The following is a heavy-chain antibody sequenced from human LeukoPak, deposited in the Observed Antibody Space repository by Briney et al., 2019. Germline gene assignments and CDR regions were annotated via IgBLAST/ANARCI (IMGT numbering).Heavy chain of an antibody. V-gene: IGHV1-69*02. J-gene: IGHJ4*02. CDR2: IIPILGIA. CDR3: ARGGLGMTTVTKFDY. D-gene: IGHD4-17*01. Sequence: ASVKVSCKASGGTFSSYTISWVRQAPEQGLEWMGRIIPILGIANYAQKFQGRVTITADKSTSTAYMELSSLRSEDTAVYYCARGGLGMTTVTKFDYWGQGTLVTVSS. CDR1: GGTFSSYT.